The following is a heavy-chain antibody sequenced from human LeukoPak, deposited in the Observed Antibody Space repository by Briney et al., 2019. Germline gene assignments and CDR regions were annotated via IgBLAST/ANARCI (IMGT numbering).Heavy chain of an antibody. CDR3: AREVTGLVADLNWFDP. CDR1: GGTFSSYA. J-gene: IGHJ5*02. V-gene: IGHV1-69*04. Sequence: SVKVSCKASGGTFSSYAISWVRQAPGQGLEWMGRIIPILGIANYAQKFQGWVTMTRDTSISTAYMELSRLRSDDTAVYYCAREVTGLVADLNWFDPWGQGTLVTVSS. D-gene: IGHD2-15*01. CDR2: IIPILGIA.